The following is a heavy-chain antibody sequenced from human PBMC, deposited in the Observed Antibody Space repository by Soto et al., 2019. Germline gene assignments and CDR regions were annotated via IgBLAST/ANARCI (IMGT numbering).Heavy chain of an antibody. CDR3: ARETGVQMQLAY. CDR2: IYHDGRT. V-gene: IGHV4-4*02. Sequence: QVQLQESGPGLVKPSETLSLTCAVSGDSISSDHWWTWVRQPPGKGLEWIGEIYHDGRTNYNLSLKSRGTLPLDKSTYQFSLKLTTVTAADTAVYFCARETGVQMQLAYWGRGTLVTVSS. D-gene: IGHD3-10*01. CDR1: GDSISSDHW. J-gene: IGHJ4*02.